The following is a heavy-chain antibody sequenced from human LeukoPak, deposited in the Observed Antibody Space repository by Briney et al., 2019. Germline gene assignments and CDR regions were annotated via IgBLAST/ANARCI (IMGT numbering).Heavy chain of an antibody. CDR2: VYYSGST. D-gene: IGHD5-24*01. J-gene: IGHJ6*03. Sequence: PSETLSLTCTVSGGSISSYYWSWIRQPPGKGLEWIGYVYYSGSTYYNPSLKSRVTMSVDTSKNQFSLRLSSVTAADTAVYYCARAGGLEMSTIYPHYYYYYMDVRGKGTTVTVSS. CDR1: GGSISSYY. CDR3: ARAGGLEMSTIYPHYYYYYMDV. V-gene: IGHV4-59*01.